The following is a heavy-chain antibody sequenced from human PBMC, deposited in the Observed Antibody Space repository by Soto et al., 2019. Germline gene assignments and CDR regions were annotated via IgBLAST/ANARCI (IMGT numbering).Heavy chain of an antibody. J-gene: IGHJ4*02. D-gene: IGHD6-13*01. CDR3: ATIAAAGYYFDY. CDR2: IYYSGST. V-gene: IGHV4-59*01. Sequence: SETLSLTCTVSGGSISSYYWSWIRQPPGKGLEWIGYIYYSGSTNYNPSLKSRVTISVDTSKNQFSLKLSSVTAADTAVYYCATIAAAGYYFDYWGQGTLVTVSS. CDR1: GGSISSYY.